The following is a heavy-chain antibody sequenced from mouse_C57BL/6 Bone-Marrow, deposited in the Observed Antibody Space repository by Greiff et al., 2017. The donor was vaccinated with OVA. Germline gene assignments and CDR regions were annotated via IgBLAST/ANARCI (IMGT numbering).Heavy chain of an antibody. J-gene: IGHJ1*03. CDR1: GFTFNTYA. D-gene: IGHD2-3*01. CDR3: VRDPFYDGYGYWYFDV. CDR2: IRSKSSNYAT. V-gene: IGHV10-3*01. Sequence: EVKVIESGGGLVQPKGSLKLSCAASGFTFNTYAMHWVSQAPGKGLEWVARIRSKSSNYATYYADSVKDRFTISRDDSQSMLYLQMNNLKTEDTAMYYCVRDPFYDGYGYWYFDVWGTGTTVTVSS.